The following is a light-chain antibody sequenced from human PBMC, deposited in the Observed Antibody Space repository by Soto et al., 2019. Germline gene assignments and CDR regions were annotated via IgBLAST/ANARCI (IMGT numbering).Light chain of an antibody. J-gene: IGKJ1*01. CDR2: ASS. CDR1: QAVGSY. Sequence: DIQMTQSPSSLSASVGDRLTITCRASQAVGSYLNWFQQKAGKPPKLLIYASSKLERGVPSRFRGTGSGTDFTLTFSSLQPEDFATYYCQQAYRAPWTFGQGTKVEV. CDR3: QQAYRAPWT. V-gene: IGKV1-39*01.